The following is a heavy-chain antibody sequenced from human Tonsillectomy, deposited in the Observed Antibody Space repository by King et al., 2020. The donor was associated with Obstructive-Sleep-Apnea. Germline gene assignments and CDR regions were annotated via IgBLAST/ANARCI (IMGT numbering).Heavy chain of an antibody. J-gene: IGHJ4*02. V-gene: IGHV3-33*01. CDR1: GFTCISYG. D-gene: IGHD3-22*01. CDR2: IWYDGSNK. Sequence: VQLVESGGGGGQPGRSLRLSCAAAGFTCISYGMHWFRPAPGKGVEWVAGIWYDGSNKYYAYSVKGRFTNYRDNSKNTQYLQMNSLRAEDTAVYYCARVRGRYDSSGAFDYWGQGTLVTVSS. CDR3: ARVRGRYDSSGAFDY.